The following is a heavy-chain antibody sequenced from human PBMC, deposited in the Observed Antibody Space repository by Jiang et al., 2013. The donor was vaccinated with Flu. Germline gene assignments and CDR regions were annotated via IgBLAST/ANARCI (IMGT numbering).Heavy chain of an antibody. Sequence: VQLLESGGGLVQPGGSLRLSCTASGFTFSTSDMSWVRQGPGKGLEWVAGIESTGGKTYYAVSVRGRFIVSRDNSKNTLYLEMNSLRVEDTAVYFCAREYSSSSADWGQGTLVTVSS. CDR3: AREYSSSSAD. CDR2: IESTGGKT. J-gene: IGHJ4*02. D-gene: IGHD6-6*01. V-gene: IGHV3-23*01. CDR1: GFTFSTSD.